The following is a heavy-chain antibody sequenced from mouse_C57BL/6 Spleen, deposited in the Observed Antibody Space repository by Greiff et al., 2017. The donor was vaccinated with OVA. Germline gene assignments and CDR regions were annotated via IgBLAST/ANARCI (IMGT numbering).Heavy chain of an antibody. CDR1: GFTFSSYG. J-gene: IGHJ1*03. CDR3: ARLDYGNYVGWYFDV. V-gene: IGHV5-6*01. D-gene: IGHD2-1*01. Sequence: EVHLVESGGDLVKPGGSLKLSCAASGFTFSSYGMSWVRQTPDKRLEWVATISSGGSYTYYPDSVKGRFTISRDNAKNTLYLQMSSLKSEDTAMYYCARLDYGNYVGWYFDVWGTGTTVTVSS. CDR2: ISSGGSYT.